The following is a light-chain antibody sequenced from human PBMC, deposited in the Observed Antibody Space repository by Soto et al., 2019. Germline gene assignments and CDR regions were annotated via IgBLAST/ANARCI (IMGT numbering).Light chain of an antibody. J-gene: IGKJ2*02. CDR1: QSVDRY. CDR2: DAY. V-gene: IGKV3-11*01. Sequence: EVVLTQSPDTVCLSPWETGTLSCRASQSVDRYVAWYQQKVGQAPRLLIYDAYTRATGVGTRFTGSGSATDFSLTITSLEPEDFAVYYCQQRGKWPSTFGPGTKVDIK. CDR3: QQRGKWPST.